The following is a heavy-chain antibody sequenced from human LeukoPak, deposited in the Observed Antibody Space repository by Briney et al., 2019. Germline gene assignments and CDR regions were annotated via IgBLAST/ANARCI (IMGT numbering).Heavy chain of an antibody. CDR2: ISYDGSNK. CDR3: AKDGLGFYYGSGSYYEHFDY. CDR1: GFTFSSYG. Sequence: PGGSLRLSCAASGFTFSSYGMHWVRQAPAKGLEWVAVISYDGSNKYYADTVKGRFTISRDNSKNTLNLQMNSLRAEDTAVYYCAKDGLGFYYGSGSYYEHFDYWGQGTLVTVSS. D-gene: IGHD3-10*01. V-gene: IGHV3-30*18. J-gene: IGHJ4*02.